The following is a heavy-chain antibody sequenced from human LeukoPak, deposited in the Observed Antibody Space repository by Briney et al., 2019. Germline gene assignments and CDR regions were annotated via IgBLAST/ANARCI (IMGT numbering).Heavy chain of an antibody. CDR1: GGSISSSSYY. J-gene: IGHJ4*02. Sequence: PSETLSFTCTVSGGSISSSSYYWGWIRQPAGKGLEWIGRIYTSGSTNCNPSLKSRVTMSVDTSKNQFSLKLSSVTAADTAVYYCARGGLQRFDYWGQGTLVTVSS. V-gene: IGHV4-61*02. CDR2: IYTSGST. CDR3: ARGGLQRFDY.